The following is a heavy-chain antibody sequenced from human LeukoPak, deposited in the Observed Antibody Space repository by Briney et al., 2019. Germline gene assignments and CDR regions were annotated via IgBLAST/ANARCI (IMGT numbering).Heavy chain of an antibody. CDR1: GFTFSSYA. CDR2: MSYDGSHQ. Sequence: GRSLRLSCAASGFTFSSYAMHWVRQAPGKGLEWVALMSYDGSHQYYADSVKGRFTISRDNSNNTVFLQMNSLRTEDTAAYYCPRHRVGYFTTWGQGTLVTVSS. J-gene: IGHJ5*02. D-gene: IGHD2/OR15-2a*01. V-gene: IGHV3-30*01. CDR3: PRHRVGYFTT.